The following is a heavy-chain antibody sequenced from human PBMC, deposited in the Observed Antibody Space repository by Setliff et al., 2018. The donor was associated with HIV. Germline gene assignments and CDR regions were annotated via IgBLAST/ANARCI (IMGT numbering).Heavy chain of an antibody. Sequence: PSETLSLTCAVYGGSFSGSYWSWIRQPPGKGLEWIGEINHSGSTNYNPSLKSRVTISVDTYKNQFSLKVTSVTAADTAVYYCAREPDKIAAADSWGQGTLVTVSS. V-gene: IGHV4-34*01. CDR3: AREPDKIAAADS. CDR1: GGSFSGSY. CDR2: INHSGST. J-gene: IGHJ4*02. D-gene: IGHD6-13*01.